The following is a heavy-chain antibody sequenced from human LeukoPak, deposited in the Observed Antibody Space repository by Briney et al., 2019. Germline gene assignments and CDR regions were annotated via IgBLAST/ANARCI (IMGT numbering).Heavy chain of an antibody. V-gene: IGHV4-34*01. CDR1: GGSFSGYY. D-gene: IGHD3-22*01. CDR3: ASHYYDTSGPIEVY. Sequence: SQTLSPTCAVYGGSFSGYYWGWIRHPPGKGLEWIGEINHSGGTNYNPSLKSRVTISVDTSKNQFSLKLSSVTAADTAVYYCASHYYDTSGPIEVYWGQGTLVTVSS. J-gene: IGHJ4*02. CDR2: INHSGGT.